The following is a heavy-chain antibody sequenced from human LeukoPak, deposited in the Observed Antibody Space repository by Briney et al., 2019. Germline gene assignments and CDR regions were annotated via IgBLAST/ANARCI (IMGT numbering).Heavy chain of an antibody. CDR2: IRSKANSYAT. CDR1: GFTFSGSA. D-gene: IGHD3/OR15-3a*01. Sequence: PGGSLRLSCAASGFTFSGSAMHWVRQASEKGLEWVGRIRSKANSYATAYAASVKGRFTISRDDSKNTAYLQMNSLKTEDTAVYYCVKEGTWFDYWGQGTLVTVSS. J-gene: IGHJ4*02. V-gene: IGHV3-73*01. CDR3: VKEGTWFDY.